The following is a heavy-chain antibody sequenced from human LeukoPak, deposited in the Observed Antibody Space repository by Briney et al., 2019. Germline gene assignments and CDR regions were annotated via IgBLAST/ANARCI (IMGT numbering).Heavy chain of an antibody. CDR3: ANAEFTRPH. J-gene: IGHJ1*01. D-gene: IGHD3-10*01. CDR1: GFTFSSYA. V-gene: IGHV3-23*01. Sequence: GGSLRLSCEASGFTFSSYAMSWVRQAPGKGLEWVSAIGLRGDSTYYADSVKGRFTISRDNSKNTLYLQMNSLRAEDTAVYYCANAEFTRPHWGQGTLVTVSS. CDR2: IGLRGDST.